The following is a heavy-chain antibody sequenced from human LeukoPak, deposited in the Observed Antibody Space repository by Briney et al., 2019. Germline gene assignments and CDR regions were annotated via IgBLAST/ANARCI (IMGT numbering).Heavy chain of an antibody. V-gene: IGHV3-7*01. CDR2: IKKDGSEK. Sequence: GGSLRLSCAASGFTFRDHYMTWVRQAPGKGLEWVANIKKDGSEKHYVDSVKGRFTISRDNVKNSLYLQMTSLRGEDTAVYYCVRDDDRPDNGLDYWGQGTLVTVSS. D-gene: IGHD3-22*01. CDR1: GFTFRDHY. CDR3: VRDDDRPDNGLDY. J-gene: IGHJ4*02.